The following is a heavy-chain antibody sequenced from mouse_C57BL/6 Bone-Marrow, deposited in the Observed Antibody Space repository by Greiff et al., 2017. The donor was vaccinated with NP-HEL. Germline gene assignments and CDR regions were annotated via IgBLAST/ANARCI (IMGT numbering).Heavy chain of an antibody. CDR2: ISNLAYSI. J-gene: IGHJ4*01. V-gene: IGHV5-15*01. CDR1: GFTFSDYG. Sequence: EVQLVESGGGLVQPGGSLKLSCAASGFTFSDYGMAWVRQAPRTGPEWVAFISNLAYSIYYADTVTGRFTISRENAKNTLYLEMSSLRSEDTAMYYCARVYYDYYAMDYWGQGTSVTVSS. D-gene: IGHD2-1*01. CDR3: ARVYYDYYAMDY.